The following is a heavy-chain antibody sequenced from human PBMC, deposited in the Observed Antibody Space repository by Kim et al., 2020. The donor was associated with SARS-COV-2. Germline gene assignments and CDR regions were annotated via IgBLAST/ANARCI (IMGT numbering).Heavy chain of an antibody. V-gene: IGHV3-23*03. CDR3: AKDKGSGWYYFDY. D-gene: IGHD6-19*01. Sequence: HEEAVKGRIHLSRANTQNTLYLQMNRLGAEDTAVYYCAKDKGSGWYYFDYWGQGTLVTVSS. J-gene: IGHJ4*02.